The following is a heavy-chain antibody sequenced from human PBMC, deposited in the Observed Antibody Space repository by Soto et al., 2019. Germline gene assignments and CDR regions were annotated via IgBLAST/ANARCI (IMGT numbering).Heavy chain of an antibody. CDR3: ARLRFLEWLLYPGPFDY. CDR1: GGSISSYY. CDR2: IYYSGST. V-gene: IGHV4-59*01. D-gene: IGHD3-3*01. Sequence: SETLSLTCTGSGGSISSYYWSWIRQPPGKGLEWIGYIYYSGSTNYNPSLKSRVTISVDTSKNQFSLKLSSVTAADTAVYYCARLRFLEWLLYPGPFDYWGQGTLVTVSS. J-gene: IGHJ4*02.